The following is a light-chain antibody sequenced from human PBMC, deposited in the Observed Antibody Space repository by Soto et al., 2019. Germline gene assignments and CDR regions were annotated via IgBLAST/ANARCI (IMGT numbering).Light chain of an antibody. Sequence: IRMKQSPAAVSVQPGGRASRSCRPSQSISRNLAWYQHNPGQAPRLLIYAASTRAPGIPARFSGSGSGTDFTLTISRLEPEDFAVYYCQQSGSSSWTFGQGTKVDI. CDR3: QQSGSSSWT. V-gene: IGKV3-15*01. J-gene: IGKJ1*01. CDR2: AAS. CDR1: QSISRN.